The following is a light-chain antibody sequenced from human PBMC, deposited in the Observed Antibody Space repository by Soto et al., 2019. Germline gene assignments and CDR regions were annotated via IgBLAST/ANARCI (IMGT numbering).Light chain of an antibody. J-gene: IGKJ1*01. CDR3: QQYYRYPWT. CDR2: GAS. V-gene: IGKV1-16*01. Sequence: DMKMTQPPSSLSASVGDRVILTCRASRGISTDLAWFQQKPGKAPKSLIFGASSLQSGVPSRFSGSGSGTHFTLTITSLQPEDFATYYCQQYYRYPWTFGQGTKVEIK. CDR1: RGISTD.